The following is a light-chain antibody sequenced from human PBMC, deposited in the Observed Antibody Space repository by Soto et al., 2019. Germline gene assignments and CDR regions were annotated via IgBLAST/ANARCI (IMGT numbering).Light chain of an antibody. CDR2: AAY. CDR1: QYINNY. V-gene: IGKV1-39*01. CDR3: QQSYSTPPFT. J-gene: IGKJ2*01. Sequence: DIQMTQSPSSLSTSVGDRVTITCRASQYINNYLNWYQQKPVKAPKLLIFAAYNLESGVPSRFGGSRSGKDFTLTICSLQPDDFSTYYFQQSYSTPPFTFGQGTKLDMK.